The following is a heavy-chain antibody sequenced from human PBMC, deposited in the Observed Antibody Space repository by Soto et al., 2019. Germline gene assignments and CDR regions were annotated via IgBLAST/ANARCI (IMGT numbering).Heavy chain of an antibody. V-gene: IGHV3-43*01. CDR1: GFTFDDYT. Sequence: GGSLRLSCAASGFTFDDYTMHWVRQAPGKGLEWVSLISWDGGSTYYADSVKGRFTISRDNSKNSLYLQMNSLRTEDTALYYCAKDTAMGTVYYYYGMDVWGQGTTVTVSS. CDR2: ISWDGGST. J-gene: IGHJ6*02. D-gene: IGHD5-18*01. CDR3: AKDTAMGTVYYYYGMDV.